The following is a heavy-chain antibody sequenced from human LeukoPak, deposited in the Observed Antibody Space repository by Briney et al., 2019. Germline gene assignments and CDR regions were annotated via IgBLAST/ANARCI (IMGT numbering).Heavy chain of an antibody. CDR3: VRDKTTVTTFDY. D-gene: IGHD4-17*01. J-gene: IGHJ4*02. CDR2: VTSTNKI. Sequence: GGSLRLSCVASGFTFSSHSINWVRQAPGKGLEWIATVTSTNKIHYADSVKGRFTISRDNAENSVYLQMNSLRDEDTAVYYCVRDKTTVTTFDYWGQGALVTVSS. V-gene: IGHV3-69-1*01. CDR1: GFTFSSHS.